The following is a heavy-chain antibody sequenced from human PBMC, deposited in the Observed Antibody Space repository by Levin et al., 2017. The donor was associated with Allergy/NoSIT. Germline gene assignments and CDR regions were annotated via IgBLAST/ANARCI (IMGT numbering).Heavy chain of an antibody. J-gene: IGHJ6*02. D-gene: IGHD4-17*01. CDR2: ISSSGSTI. CDR3: ASLTTVTHTTYYYYGMDV. CDR1: GFTFSDYY. Sequence: PGGSLRLSCAASGFTFSDYYMSWIRQAPGKGLEWVSYISSSGSTIYYADSVKGRFTISRDNAKNSLYLQMNSLRAEDTAVYYCASLTTVTHTTYYYYGMDVWGQGTTVTVAS. V-gene: IGHV3-11*01.